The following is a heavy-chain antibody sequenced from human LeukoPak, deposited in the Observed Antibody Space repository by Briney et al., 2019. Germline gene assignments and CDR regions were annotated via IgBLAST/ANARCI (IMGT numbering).Heavy chain of an antibody. CDR2: ISGSGGST. CDR3: ARAVRYCSSTSCYYFDY. J-gene: IGHJ4*02. V-gene: IGHV3-23*01. CDR1: GFTFSSYA. D-gene: IGHD2-2*01. Sequence: GGSLRLSCAASGFTFSSYAMSWVRQAPGKGLEGVSAISGSGGSTYYADSVKGRFTISRDNAKNSLYLQMNSLRAEDTAVYYCARAVRYCSSTSCYYFDYWGQGTLVTVTS.